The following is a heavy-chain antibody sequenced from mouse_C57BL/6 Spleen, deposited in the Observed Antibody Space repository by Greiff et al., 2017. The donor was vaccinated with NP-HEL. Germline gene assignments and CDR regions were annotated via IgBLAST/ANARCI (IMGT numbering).Heavy chain of an antibody. V-gene: IGHV1-26*01. CDR1: GYTFTDYY. CDR3: ARSEYYYGSSYAMDY. CDR2: INPNNGGT. Sequence: VQLQQSGPELVKPGASVKISCKASGYTFTDYYMNWVKQSHGKSLEWIGDINPNNGGTSYNQKFKGKATLTVDKSYSTAYMELRSLTSEDSAVYYCARSEYYYGSSYAMDYWGQGTSVTVSS. D-gene: IGHD1-1*01. J-gene: IGHJ4*01.